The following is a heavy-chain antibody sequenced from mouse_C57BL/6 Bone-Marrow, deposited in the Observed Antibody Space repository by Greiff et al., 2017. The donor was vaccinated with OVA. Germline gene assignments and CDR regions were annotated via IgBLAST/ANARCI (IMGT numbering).Heavy chain of an antibody. D-gene: IGHD1-3*01. CDR1: GFTFSSYG. Sequence: EVKLVESGGDLVKPGGSLKLSCAASGFTFSSYGMSWVRQTPDKMLEWVATISSGGSYTYYPDSVKGRFTISRDNAKNTLYLQMSSLKSEDTAMYYCARHNLFAYWGQGTLVTVSS. J-gene: IGHJ3*01. CDR3: ARHNLFAY. CDR2: ISSGGSYT. V-gene: IGHV5-6*02.